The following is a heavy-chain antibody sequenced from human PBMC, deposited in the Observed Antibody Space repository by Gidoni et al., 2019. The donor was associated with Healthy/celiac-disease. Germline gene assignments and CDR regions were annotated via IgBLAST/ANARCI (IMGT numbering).Heavy chain of an antibody. J-gene: IGHJ5*02. CDR1: GYTFTSYD. CDR3: ARLAVYYDYVWGSYRFPYNWFDP. Sequence: QVQLVQSGAEVKKPGASVKVSCKASGYTFTSYDINWDHKATGHGLEWMGWMNPNSGNTGYAQKFQGRVTMTRNTSISTAYMELSSLRSEDTAVYYCARLAVYYDYVWGSYRFPYNWFDPWGQGTLVTVSS. D-gene: IGHD3-16*02. V-gene: IGHV1-8*01. CDR2: MNPNSGNT.